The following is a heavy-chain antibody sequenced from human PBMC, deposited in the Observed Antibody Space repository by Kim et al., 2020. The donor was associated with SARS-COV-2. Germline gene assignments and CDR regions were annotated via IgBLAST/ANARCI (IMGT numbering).Heavy chain of an antibody. CDR3: ARHGLGYYGSGSIPDYYYGMDV. Sequence: GESLKISCKGSGYSFTSYWISWVRQMPGKGLEWMGRIDPSDSYTNYSPSFQGHVTISADKSISTAYLQWSSLKASDTAMYYCARHGLGYYGSGSIPDYYYGMDVWGQGTTVTVSS. CDR2: IDPSDSYT. J-gene: IGHJ6*02. D-gene: IGHD3-10*01. CDR1: GYSFTSYW. V-gene: IGHV5-10-1*01.